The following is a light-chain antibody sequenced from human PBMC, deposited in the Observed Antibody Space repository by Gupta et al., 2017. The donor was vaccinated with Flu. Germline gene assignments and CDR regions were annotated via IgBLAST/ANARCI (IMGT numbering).Light chain of an antibody. V-gene: IGLV2-11*01. J-gene: IGLJ2*01. CDR2: GVT. CDR1: SSDGGNYDY. Sequence: SSDGGNYDYVSWDQQQPDKAPKLMIYGVTERPSGVPERFPGSKSGKTASLTISGLQAEDEASYYCCSYAGTFTFVFGGGTKLTVL. CDR3: CSYAGTFTFV.